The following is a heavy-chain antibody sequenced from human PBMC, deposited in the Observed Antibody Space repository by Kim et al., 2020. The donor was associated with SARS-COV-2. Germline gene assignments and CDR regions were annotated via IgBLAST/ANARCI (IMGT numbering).Heavy chain of an antibody. CDR1: GFTFSSYS. Sequence: GGSLRLSCAASGFTFSSYSMNWVRQAPGKGLEWVSSISSSSSYIYYVDSVKGRFTISRDNAKNSLYLQMNSLRAEDTAVYYCAREVDCSGGSCYDYWGQGTLVTVSS. CDR2: ISSSSSYI. D-gene: IGHD2-15*01. J-gene: IGHJ4*02. CDR3: AREVDCSGGSCYDY. V-gene: IGHV3-21*01.